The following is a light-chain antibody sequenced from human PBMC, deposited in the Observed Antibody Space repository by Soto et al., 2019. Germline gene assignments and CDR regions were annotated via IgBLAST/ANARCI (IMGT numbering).Light chain of an antibody. CDR3: RSYAGTSSLWV. CDR2: DVT. CDR1: SSDIGSYNL. V-gene: IGLV2-23*02. Sequence: QSALTQPASVSGSPGQSITISCTGTSSDIGSYNLVSWYQQHPGKAPKVVIYDVTKRPSGVSDRFSGSRSGNTASLTISGLQAEDEADYSCRSYAGTSSLWVFGGGTQLTVL. J-gene: IGLJ3*02.